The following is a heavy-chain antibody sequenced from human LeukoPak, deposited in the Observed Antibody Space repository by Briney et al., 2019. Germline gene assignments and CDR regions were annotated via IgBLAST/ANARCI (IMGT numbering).Heavy chain of an antibody. CDR3: ARGSTGDYLDY. CDR1: GFTFSNYN. CDR2: ISSSSSTI. J-gene: IGHJ4*02. D-gene: IGHD1-14*01. Sequence: GGSLRLSCAASGFTFSNYNINWVRQAPGKGLEWVSYISSSSSTIYYADSVKGRFTISRDNAKNSLYLQMNSLRAEDTAVYYCARGSTGDYLDYGGQGTLVTVSS. V-gene: IGHV3-48*01.